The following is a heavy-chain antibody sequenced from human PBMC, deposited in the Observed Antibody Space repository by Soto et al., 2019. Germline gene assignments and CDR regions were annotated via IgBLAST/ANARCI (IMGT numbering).Heavy chain of an antibody. CDR3: ARDNGETYAFDI. V-gene: IGHV1-3*01. Sequence: ASVKVSCKASGYTSTNYGMHWVRQAPGQRLEWMGWINAGSGNTKYSQKFQGRVTITRDTSASTAYMELSSLRSEDTAVYYCARDNGETYAFDIWGQGTMVTVSS. CDR1: GYTSTNYG. D-gene: IGHD4-17*01. CDR2: INAGSGNT. J-gene: IGHJ3*02.